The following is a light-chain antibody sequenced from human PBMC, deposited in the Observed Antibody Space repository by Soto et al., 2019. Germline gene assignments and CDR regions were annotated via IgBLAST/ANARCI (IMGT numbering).Light chain of an antibody. CDR2: GAS. CDR1: QSVSRN. J-gene: IGKJ1*01. CDR3: QHYNNRPSWT. V-gene: IGKV3-15*01. Sequence: EILMTQSPATLSVSPGERATLSCRASQSVSRNVAWYQQKHGQAPRLLIYGASTRATGIPARFSGSGSGTEFSLTISSLQSEDFAVYHSQHYNNRPSWTFGQGTKVEIK.